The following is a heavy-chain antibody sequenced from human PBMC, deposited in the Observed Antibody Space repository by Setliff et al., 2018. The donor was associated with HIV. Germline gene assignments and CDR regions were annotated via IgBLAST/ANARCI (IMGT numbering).Heavy chain of an antibody. V-gene: IGHV1-69*13. D-gene: IGHD2-15*01. Sequence: SVKVSCKTPGGTFRSQAISWVRQAPGQGLEWMGGLISMFKIPQIAQKFQGRVTITADESTSTAYMGLSSLTSEDTAVYYCARGGWSGGGPLHYSYYYLDVWGQGTAVTVS. J-gene: IGHJ6*02. CDR3: ARGGWSGGGPLHYSYYYLDV. CDR1: GGTFRSQA. CDR2: LISMFKIP.